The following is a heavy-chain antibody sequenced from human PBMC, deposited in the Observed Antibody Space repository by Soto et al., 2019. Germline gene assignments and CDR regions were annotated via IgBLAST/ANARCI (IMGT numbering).Heavy chain of an antibody. Sequence: SETLSLTCTVSGGSISSYYWSWIRQPPGKGLEWIGYIYYSGSTNYNPSLKSRVTISVDTSKNQFSLKLSSVPAADTAVYYCASSGGYSYGYFVSVYWGQGTLVTVSS. CDR2: IYYSGST. V-gene: IGHV4-59*01. CDR1: GGSISSYY. D-gene: IGHD5-18*01. CDR3: ASSGGYSYGYFVSVY. J-gene: IGHJ4*02.